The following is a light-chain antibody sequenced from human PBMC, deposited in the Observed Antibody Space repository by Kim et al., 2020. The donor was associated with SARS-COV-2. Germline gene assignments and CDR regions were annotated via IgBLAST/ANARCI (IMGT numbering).Light chain of an antibody. CDR1: STDVGGYDF. J-gene: IGLJ3*02. Sequence: GKSITISCTRTSTDVGGYDFVSWYQQHPGKVPKLILYDVTKRHSGVSSRFSGSKSGNTASLTISGLQAEDEADYYCSSYTIRSTFVFGGGTQLTVL. CDR3: SSYTIRSTFV. CDR2: DVT. V-gene: IGLV2-14*03.